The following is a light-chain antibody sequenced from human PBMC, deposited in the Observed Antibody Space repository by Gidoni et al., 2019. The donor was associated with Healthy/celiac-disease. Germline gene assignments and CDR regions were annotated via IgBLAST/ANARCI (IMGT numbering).Light chain of an antibody. V-gene: IGKV3-11*01. CDR3: QQRSNWPLT. CDR1: QSVSSY. J-gene: IGKJ4*01. Sequence: DIVFTQSPATLYLSPGERATRSCRASQSVSSYLAWYQPKPGQAPRLLIYDASTRATGIPARFSGSGSGTDFTLTISSLEPEDFAVYYCQQRSNWPLTFGGGTKVEIK. CDR2: DAS.